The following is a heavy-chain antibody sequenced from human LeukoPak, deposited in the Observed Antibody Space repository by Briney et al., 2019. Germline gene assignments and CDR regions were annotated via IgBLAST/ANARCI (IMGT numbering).Heavy chain of an antibody. CDR2: VYDSGST. CDR3: ARHKSGRFYSFDY. Sequence: SETLSLTCTVSGGAISSYYWSWIRQSPGKGLEWVGYVYDSGSTNYNPSLKSRVTISVDTSRSQFSLKLSSVTAADTAVYYCARHKSGRFYSFDYWGQGTLVTVSS. V-gene: IGHV4-59*08. D-gene: IGHD1-26*01. CDR1: GGAISSYY. J-gene: IGHJ4*02.